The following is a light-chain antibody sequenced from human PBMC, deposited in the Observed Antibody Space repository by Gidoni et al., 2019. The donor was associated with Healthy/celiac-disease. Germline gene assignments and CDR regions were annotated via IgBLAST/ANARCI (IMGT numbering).Light chain of an antibody. Sequence: AIRMTQSPSSFSASTGDRVTITCRASQGISSYLPWYQQKPGKAPKLLIYAASTLQSGVPSRCSGSGSGTDFTLTISCLQSEDFATYYCQQYYSYPPLTFGGGTKVEIK. CDR1: QGISSY. CDR2: AAS. CDR3: QQYYSYPPLT. V-gene: IGKV1-8*01. J-gene: IGKJ4*01.